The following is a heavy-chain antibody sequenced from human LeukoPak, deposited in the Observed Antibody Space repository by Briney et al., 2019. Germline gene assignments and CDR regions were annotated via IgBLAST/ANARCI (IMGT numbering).Heavy chain of an antibody. V-gene: IGHV3-43D*04. CDR1: GFTFDDYA. D-gene: IGHD5-12*01. Sequence: RAGGSLRLSCAASGFTFDDYAMHSVRQAPGKGLEWVSLISWDGGSTYYADSVKGRFTISRDNSRHTLYLQMNSLGAEDTALYYCAKDKEYSGFGPILSGYYYGMDVWGKGTTVTVSS. CDR3: AKDKEYSGFGPILSGYYYGMDV. CDR2: ISWDGGST. J-gene: IGHJ6*04.